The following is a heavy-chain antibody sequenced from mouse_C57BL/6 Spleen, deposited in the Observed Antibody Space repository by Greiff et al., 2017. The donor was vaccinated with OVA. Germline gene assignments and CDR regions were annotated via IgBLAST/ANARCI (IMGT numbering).Heavy chain of an antibody. V-gene: IGHV1-9*01. CDR2: ILPGSGST. CDR3: ARPLYYYGSSYYY. D-gene: IGHD1-1*01. Sequence: QVQLQQSGAELMKPGASVKLSCKATGYTFTGYWIEWVKQRPGHGLEWIGEILPGSGSTNYNEKFKGKATFTADPSSNTAYMQLSSLTTEDSAIYYCARPLYYYGSSYYYWGQGTTLTVSS. J-gene: IGHJ2*01. CDR1: GYTFTGYW.